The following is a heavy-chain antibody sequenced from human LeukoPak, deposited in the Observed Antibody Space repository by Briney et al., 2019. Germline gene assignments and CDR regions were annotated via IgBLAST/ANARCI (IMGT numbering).Heavy chain of an antibody. V-gene: IGHV1-24*01. D-gene: IGHD3-10*01. CDR2: VDSEDGET. CDR1: GYSLNELS. J-gene: IGHJ3*01. CDR3: ATDFRAGVIYVFDF. Sequence: GASVKVSCKISGYSLNELSIHWVRQAPGKGLEWMGHVDSEDGETKYAQTFQGRITLTEDTSTDTAYMELSSLRSEDTAVYYCATDFRAGVIYVFDFWGQGTMVAVSS.